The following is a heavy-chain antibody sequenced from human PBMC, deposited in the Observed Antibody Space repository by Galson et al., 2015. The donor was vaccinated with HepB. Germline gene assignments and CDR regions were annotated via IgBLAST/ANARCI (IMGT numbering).Heavy chain of an antibody. V-gene: IGHV3-64*01. CDR2: INSNGIST. Sequence: SLRLSCAASGFTFSDYAMHWVRQAPGKGLEYVAAINSNGISTHYANSVKGRITISRDNSKNTLYLQMGSLRADDMAVYYCARERLLVPSPYDLWGQGTLVTVSP. CDR3: ARERLLVPSPYDL. CDR1: GFTFSDYA. J-gene: IGHJ5*02. D-gene: IGHD6-13*01.